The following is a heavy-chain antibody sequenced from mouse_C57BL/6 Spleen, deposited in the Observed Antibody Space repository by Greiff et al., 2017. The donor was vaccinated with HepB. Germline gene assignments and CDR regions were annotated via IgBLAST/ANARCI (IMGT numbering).Heavy chain of an antibody. Sequence: QVQLQQPGAELVKPGASVKLSCTASGYTFTSYWMHWVKQRPGQGLEWIGMIHPNSGSTNYNEKFKSKATLTVDKSSSTAYMQLSSLTSEDSAVYYCARTYDGYYVAYWGQGTTLTVSS. D-gene: IGHD2-3*01. J-gene: IGHJ2*01. CDR3: ARTYDGYYVAY. V-gene: IGHV1-64*01. CDR2: IHPNSGST. CDR1: GYTFTSYW.